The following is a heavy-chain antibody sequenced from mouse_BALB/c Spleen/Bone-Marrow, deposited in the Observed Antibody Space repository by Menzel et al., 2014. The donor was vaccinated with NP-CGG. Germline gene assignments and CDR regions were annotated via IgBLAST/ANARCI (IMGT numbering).Heavy chain of an antibody. J-gene: IGHJ2*01. CDR1: GFTFTNYF. Sequence: EVKLVESGGGLVQPGGPLRLSCTTSGFTFTNYFMTWVRQPPGKALEWLGFIRNKANGYTTEYNPSVKGRFTISRDNSQGIFYLQMNTLRAEDSAIYYCARDYNGYFDFWGQGTTLTVSS. CDR3: ARDYNGYFDF. D-gene: IGHD6-1*01. CDR2: IRNKANGYTT. V-gene: IGHV7-3*02.